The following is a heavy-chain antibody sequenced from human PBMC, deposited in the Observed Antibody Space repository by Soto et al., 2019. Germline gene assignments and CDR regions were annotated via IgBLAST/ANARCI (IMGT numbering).Heavy chain of an antibody. CDR1: GFTCSSYG. J-gene: IGHJ4*02. CDR3: AITGYYYDSSGYYFDY. CDR2: ISAYNGNT. Sequence: SVKSSCKRSGFTCSSYGISCVRQAPGQGLEWMGWISAYNGNTNYAQKIQGRVTMTTDTSTSTAYMELRSLRSDDTAVYYCAITGYYYDSSGYYFDYWGQGTLVTVSS. D-gene: IGHD3-22*01. V-gene: IGHV1-18*04.